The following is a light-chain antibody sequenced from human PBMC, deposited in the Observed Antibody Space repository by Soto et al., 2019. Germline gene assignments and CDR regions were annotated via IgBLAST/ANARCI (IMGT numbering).Light chain of an antibody. J-gene: IGLJ2*01. CDR1: SRDVGSYNL. V-gene: IGLV2-23*01. CDR3: CSYAGSSTSVV. Sequence: QSALTQPASVSGSAGRSITISCTGSSRDVGSYNLVSWYQQQPGKAPKLMIYEGSKRPSGVSNRFSGSKSGNTASLTISGLQAEDEAHYYCCSYAGSSTSVVFGGGTKLTVL. CDR2: EGS.